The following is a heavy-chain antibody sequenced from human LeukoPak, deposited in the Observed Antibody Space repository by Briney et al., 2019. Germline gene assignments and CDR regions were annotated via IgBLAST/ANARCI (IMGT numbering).Heavy chain of an antibody. J-gene: IGHJ3*02. D-gene: IGHD4-17*01. CDR1: GGSISSSNW. CDR3: ASRAPGGEDAFDI. CDR2: IYHSGST. V-gene: IGHV4-4*02. Sequence: PSETLSLTCAVSGGSISSSNWWSWVRQPPGKGLEWIGEIYHSGSTNYNPSLKSRVTISVDKSKNQFSLKLSSVTAADTAVYYCASRAPGGEDAFDIWGQGTMVTVSS.